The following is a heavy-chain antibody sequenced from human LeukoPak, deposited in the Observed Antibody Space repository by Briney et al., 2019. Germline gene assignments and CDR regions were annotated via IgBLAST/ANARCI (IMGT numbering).Heavy chain of an antibody. J-gene: IGHJ5*02. V-gene: IGHV3-48*03. Sequence: GGSLRLSCAASGFTFSDYEMNWVRQAPGKGLEWILHISTSGSIIHYADSVKGRFTISRDNAKNSLYLQMNSLRAEDTAVYYCARDPPTYYDILTATTPWGQGTLVTVSS. CDR1: GFTFSDYE. CDR3: ARDPPTYYDILTATTP. CDR2: ISTSGSII. D-gene: IGHD3-9*01.